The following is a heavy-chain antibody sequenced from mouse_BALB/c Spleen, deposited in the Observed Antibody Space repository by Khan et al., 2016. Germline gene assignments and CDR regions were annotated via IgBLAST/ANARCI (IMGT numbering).Heavy chain of an antibody. J-gene: IGHJ3*01. CDR1: GYTFTSYW. CDR3: AIIGYGTWFAY. V-gene: IGHV1-74*01. Sequence: QVQLQQPGTELVIPGAPVKLSCKASGYTFTSYWMNWVKQRPGRGLEWIGRIDPSDSETHYNQKFKDKATLTVDISSSKAYIQLSSLTSEDSAVYYCAIIGYGTWFAYWGPGPLVTVSA. CDR2: IDPSDSET. D-gene: IGHD1-1*01.